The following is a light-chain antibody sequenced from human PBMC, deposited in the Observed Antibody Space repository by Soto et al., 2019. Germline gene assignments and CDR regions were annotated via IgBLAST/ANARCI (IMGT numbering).Light chain of an antibody. Sequence: QAVVTQEPSLTVSPGGTVTLTCASNTGAVTSGHYPYWFQQKPGQAPRTLIYDTTNKHSWTPARFSGSLLGGKAALTLSGAQPEDEADYYCFLSYGGARVFGGGTQLTVL. J-gene: IGLJ2*01. CDR3: FLSYGGARV. CDR2: DTT. CDR1: TGAVTSGHY. V-gene: IGLV7-46*01.